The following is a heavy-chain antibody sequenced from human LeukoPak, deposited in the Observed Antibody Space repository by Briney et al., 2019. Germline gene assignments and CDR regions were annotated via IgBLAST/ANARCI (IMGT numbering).Heavy chain of an antibody. V-gene: IGHV4-59*01. CDR2: VYYSGSTT. D-gene: IGHD4-17*01. CDR3: ARRMTTLTMGRTFDR. CDR1: GGSFSGYF. Sequence: SETLSLTCTVSGGSFSGYFWHWIRQPPGKGLEWIGYVYYSGSTTDYNPSLKSRVSMSVDSSKNQFSLKLSSVTAADTAVYYCARRMTTLTMGRTFDRWGQGTMVTVSS. J-gene: IGHJ3*02.